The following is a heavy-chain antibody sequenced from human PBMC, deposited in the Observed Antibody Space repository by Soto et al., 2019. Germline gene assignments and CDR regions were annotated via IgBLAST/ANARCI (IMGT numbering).Heavy chain of an antibody. CDR2: IRSKANSYAT. D-gene: IGHD2-21*01. CDR1: GFTFSGSA. Sequence: GGSLRLSCAASGFTFSGSAMHWVRQASGKGLEWVGRIRSKANSYATAYAASVKGRFTISRDDSKNTAYLQMNSLKTEDTAVYYCTRHRESYCGGDCYPGAFDYWGQGTLVTVSS. J-gene: IGHJ4*02. V-gene: IGHV3-73*01. CDR3: TRHRESYCGGDCYPGAFDY.